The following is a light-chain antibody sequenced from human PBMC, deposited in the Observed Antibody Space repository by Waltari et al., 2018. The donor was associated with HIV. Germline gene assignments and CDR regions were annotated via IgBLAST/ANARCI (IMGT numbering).Light chain of an antibody. CDR2: DVS. J-gene: IGLJ1*01. Sequence: QSALTQPRSVSGSPGQSVTLSCPGTSSDGGGYNYVSWYQQHPGKVPKLMIYDVSKRPSGVPDRFSGSKSGNTASLTISGLQAEDEADYYCCSYAGSSYVFGTGTKVTVL. CDR1: SSDGGGYNY. V-gene: IGLV2-11*01. CDR3: CSYAGSSYV.